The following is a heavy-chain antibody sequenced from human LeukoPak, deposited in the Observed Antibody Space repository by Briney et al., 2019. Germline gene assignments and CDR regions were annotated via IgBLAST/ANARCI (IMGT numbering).Heavy chain of an antibody. CDR1: GYSFTSYW. CDR2: IYPGDSDT. D-gene: IGHD3-22*01. V-gene: IGHV5-51*01. CDR3: ARPTPYYYDSSGYSEKVIDY. Sequence: GESLKISCKGSGYSFTSYWIGWVRQMHGKGMEWMGIIYPGDSDTRYSPSFQGQVTISADKSISTAYLQWSSLKASDTAMYYCARPTPYYYDSSGYSEKVIDYWGQGTLVTVSS. J-gene: IGHJ4*02.